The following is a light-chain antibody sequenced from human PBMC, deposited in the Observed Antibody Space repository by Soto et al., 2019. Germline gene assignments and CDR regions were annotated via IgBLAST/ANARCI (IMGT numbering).Light chain of an antibody. CDR2: EVS. V-gene: IGLV2-14*01. CDR3: SSYTSSSTIWV. J-gene: IGLJ3*02. CDR1: SSDVGGYNY. Sequence: QSALTQPASVSGSPGQSITISCTGTSSDVGGYNYVSWYQQHPGKAPKFMIYEVSNRPSGVSNRFSGSKSGNTASLTISGLQGEDEADYYCSSYTSSSTIWVFGGGSKLTVL.